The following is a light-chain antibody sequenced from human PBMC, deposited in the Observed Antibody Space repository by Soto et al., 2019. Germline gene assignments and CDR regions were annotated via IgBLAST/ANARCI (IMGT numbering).Light chain of an antibody. CDR1: ENSASY. Sequence: IQMTQSPSSLSASVGDRVTVNCRTSENSASYVSWFQQRPGKAPNLLIYSASTLHTGVSSRFSGNGSGTHFTLTVERLQGEDVATYYCQQTFSLPYTFGQGTKVEI. CDR2: SAS. CDR3: QQTFSLPYT. V-gene: IGKV1-39*01. J-gene: IGKJ2*01.